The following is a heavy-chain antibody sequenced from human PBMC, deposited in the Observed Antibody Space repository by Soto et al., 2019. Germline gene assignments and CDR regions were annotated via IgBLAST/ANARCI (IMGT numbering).Heavy chain of an antibody. CDR2: TSYDGNNK. J-gene: IGHJ4*02. CDR3: ARGGTTGGFDL. D-gene: IGHD3-16*01. CDR1: GFRFKSFV. Sequence: QVQLVESGGGVVQPGTSLRLSCAASGFRFKSFVMYWVRQAPGKGLEWVAFTSYDGNNKDYGDSVKGRFTVSRDNSQNTLHLQMDFLRPEDTALYYCARGGTTGGFDLWGQGTLVSVSS. V-gene: IGHV3-30*19.